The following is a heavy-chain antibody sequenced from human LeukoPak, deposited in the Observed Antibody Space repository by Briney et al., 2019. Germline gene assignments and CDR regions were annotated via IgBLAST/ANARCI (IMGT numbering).Heavy chain of an antibody. J-gene: IGHJ4*02. CDR3: ASRGRELGYFDY. Sequence: PGGSLRLSCAASGFTFSSYNMNWVRQAPGKGLEWVSSISSSSSYMSYADSVKGRFTISRDNAKNSLYLQMNGLTAEDTAVYYCASRGRELGYFDYWGQGTLVTVSS. CDR2: ISSSSSYM. CDR1: GFTFSSYN. D-gene: IGHD1-7*01. V-gene: IGHV3-21*01.